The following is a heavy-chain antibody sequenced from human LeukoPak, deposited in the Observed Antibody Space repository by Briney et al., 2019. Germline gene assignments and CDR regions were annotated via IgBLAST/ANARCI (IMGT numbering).Heavy chain of an antibody. J-gene: IGHJ4*02. CDR2: IYHSGST. CDR3: AREVVDYDILTGYYSYYFDY. CDR1: GYSISSGYY. Sequence: PSETLSLTCTVSGYSISSGYYWGWIRQPPGKGLEWIGSIYHSGSTYYNPSLKSRVTISVDTSKNQFSLKLSSVTAADTAVYYCAREVVDYDILTGYYSYYFDYWGQGTLVTVSS. V-gene: IGHV4-38-2*02. D-gene: IGHD3-9*01.